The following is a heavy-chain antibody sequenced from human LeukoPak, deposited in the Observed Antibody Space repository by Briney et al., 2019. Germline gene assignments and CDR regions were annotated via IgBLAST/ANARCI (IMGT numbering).Heavy chain of an antibody. J-gene: IGHJ5*02. CDR1: GGSISSYY. V-gene: IGHV4-4*07. CDR3: ARHGFGGFWSGYPPNWFDP. Sequence: SETLSLTCTVSGGSISSYYWSWIRQPAGKGLEWIGRTYTSGSTNYNPSLKSRVTISVDTSKNQFSLKLSSVTAADTAVYYCARHGFGGFWSGYPPNWFDPWGQGTLVTVSS. CDR2: TYTSGST. D-gene: IGHD3-3*01.